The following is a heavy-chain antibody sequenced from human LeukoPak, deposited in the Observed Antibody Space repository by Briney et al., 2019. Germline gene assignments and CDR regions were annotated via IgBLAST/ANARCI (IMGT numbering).Heavy chain of an antibody. CDR3: ASWGYYDSSGLGDY. CDR1: GGSFSGYY. J-gene: IGHJ4*02. D-gene: IGHD3-22*01. V-gene: IGHV4-34*01. CDR2: INHSGST. Sequence: PSETLSLTCAVYGGSFSGYYWSWIRQPPGKGLEWIGEINHSGSTNYNPSLKSRVTISVDTSKNQFSLKLSFVTAADTAVYYCASWGYYDSSGLGDYWGQGTLVTVSS.